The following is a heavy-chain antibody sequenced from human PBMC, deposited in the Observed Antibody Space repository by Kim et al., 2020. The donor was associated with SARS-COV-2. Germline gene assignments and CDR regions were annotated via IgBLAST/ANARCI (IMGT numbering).Heavy chain of an antibody. CDR3: VTGDYSDGTVYFDF. J-gene: IGHJ4*01. V-gene: IGHV4-39*01. CDR1: EISISSNTYH. CDR2: LYYSGNT. D-gene: IGHD3-22*01. Sequence: SETLSLTCAVSEISISSNTYHWGWIRQPPGEGLEWIGSLYYSGNTYYNPSLKSRVTISVDTSENQFSLKLTSVTAAYTAVYFCVTGDYSDGTVYFDFWGPEPWSPSPQ.